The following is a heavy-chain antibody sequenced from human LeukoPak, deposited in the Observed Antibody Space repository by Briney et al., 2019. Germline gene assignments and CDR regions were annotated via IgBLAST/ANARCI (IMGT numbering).Heavy chain of an antibody. CDR3: AKSRREFDAFDI. V-gene: IGHV3-23*01. CDR1: GFTFSSYA. Sequence: GGSLRLSCAASGFTFSSYAMSRVRQAPGKGLEWVSAISGSGGSTYYADSVKGRFTISRDNSKNTLYLQMNSLRAEDTAVYYCAKSRREFDAFDIWGQGTMVTVSS. D-gene: IGHD3-10*01. CDR2: ISGSGGST. J-gene: IGHJ3*02.